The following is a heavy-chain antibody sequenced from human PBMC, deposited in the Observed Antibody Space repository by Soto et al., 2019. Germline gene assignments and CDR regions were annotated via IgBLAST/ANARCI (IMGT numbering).Heavy chain of an antibody. D-gene: IGHD5-18*01. Sequence: SVKVSCKVSGGTFNNYIISWLRRAPGQGLEWMGRIIPILGIANYAQKFQGRVTITADKSTSTAYMELSSLRSEDTAVYCCARDQTQHNTAMVMFWFDPWGQGTLVTVSS. V-gene: IGHV1-69*04. CDR1: GGTFNNYI. CDR2: IIPILGIA. J-gene: IGHJ5*02. CDR3: ARDQTQHNTAMVMFWFDP.